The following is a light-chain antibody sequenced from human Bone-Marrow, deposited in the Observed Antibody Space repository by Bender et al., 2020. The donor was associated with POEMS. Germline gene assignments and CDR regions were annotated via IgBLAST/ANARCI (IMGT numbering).Light chain of an antibody. CDR1: ALPKKY. J-gene: IGLJ3*02. Sequence: SYELTQPPSVSVSPGQTARITCSGDALPKKYTYWYQQKSGQAPVLVIYDDGHRPSGVPDRFSGSNSGNTASLTISGAEAEDEADYYCQVWDGRNDRPVFGGGTKLTVL. V-gene: IGLV3-21*02. CDR2: DDG. CDR3: QVWDGRNDRPV.